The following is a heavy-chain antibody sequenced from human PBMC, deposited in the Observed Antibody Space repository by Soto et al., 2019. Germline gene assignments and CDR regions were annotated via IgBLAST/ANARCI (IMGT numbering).Heavy chain of an antibody. V-gene: IGHV4-31*03. CDR2: IYYSGST. D-gene: IGHD3-22*01. CDR1: GGSISSGGYY. Sequence: SETLSLTCTVSGGSISSGGYYWSWIRQHPGKGLEWIGYIYYSGSTYYNPSLKSRVTISVDTSKNQFSLKLSSVTAADTAVYYCARGYYYDRWEGNNWFVPWGQGTLVTVSS. J-gene: IGHJ5*02. CDR3: ARGYYYDRWEGNNWFVP.